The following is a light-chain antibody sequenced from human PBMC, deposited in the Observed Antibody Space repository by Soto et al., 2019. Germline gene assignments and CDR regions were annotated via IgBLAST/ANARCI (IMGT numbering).Light chain of an antibody. CDR3: QQLNSDPPYT. CDR2: AAS. CDR1: QGIRSF. J-gene: IGKJ2*01. V-gene: IGKV1-9*01. Sequence: DIQLTQSPSFLSASVGDRVTITCRASQGIRSFLAWYQQKPGKAPKLLIYAASTLQSGVPSRFSGSGSGTEFTLTISSLQPEDLATYYCQQLNSDPPYTFGQGTKLEIK.